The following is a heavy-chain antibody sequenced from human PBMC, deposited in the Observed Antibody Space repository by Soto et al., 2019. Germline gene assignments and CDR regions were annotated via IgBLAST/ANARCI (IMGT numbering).Heavy chain of an antibody. CDR1: GFTFTSSA. CDR2: IVVGSGNT. V-gene: IGHV1-58*01. CDR3: AAASHADQQWLVLPGFYYHYGMAV. J-gene: IGHJ6*02. Sequence: SVKVSCKASGFTFTSSAVQWVRQARGQRLEWIGWIVVGSGNTNYAQKFQERVTITRDMSTSTAYMELSSLRSEDTAVYYCAAASHADQQWLVLPGFYYHYGMAVWGQGTTVTVSS. D-gene: IGHD6-19*01.